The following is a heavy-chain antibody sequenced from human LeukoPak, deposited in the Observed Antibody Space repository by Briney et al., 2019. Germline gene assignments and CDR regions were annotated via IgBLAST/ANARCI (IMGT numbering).Heavy chain of an antibody. CDR3: ARGPPPNDAFDI. Sequence: PGGSLRLSCAASGFTFSSYAMSWVRQAPGKGLEWVSSISSSSSYIYYVDSVRGRFTISRDNAKNSLYLQMNSLRAEDTAVYYCARGPPPNDAFDIWGQGTMVTVSS. CDR2: ISSSSSYI. V-gene: IGHV3-21*01. J-gene: IGHJ3*02. CDR1: GFTFSSYA.